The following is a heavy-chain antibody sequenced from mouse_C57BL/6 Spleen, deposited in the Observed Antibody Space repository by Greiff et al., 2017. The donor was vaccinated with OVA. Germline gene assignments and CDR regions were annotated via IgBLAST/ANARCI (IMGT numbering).Heavy chain of an antibody. D-gene: IGHD2-5*01. CDR2: IWGDGST. V-gene: IGHV2-3*01. J-gene: IGHJ1*03. CDR3: AKPYYSNPYWYFDV. Sequence: QVQLKESGPGLVAPSQSLSITCTVSGFSLTSYGVSWVRQPPGKGLEWLGVIWGDGSTNYPSALISRLSISKDHSKSQVFLKLNSPQTDYTATYYCAKPYYSNPYWYFDVWGTGTTVTVSS. CDR1: GFSLTSYG.